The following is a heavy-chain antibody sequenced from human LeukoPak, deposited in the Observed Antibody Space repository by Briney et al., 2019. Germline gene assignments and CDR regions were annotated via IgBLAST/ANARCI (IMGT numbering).Heavy chain of an antibody. V-gene: IGHV1-69*13. CDR2: IIPIFGTA. Sequence: SVKVSCKASGGTFSSYAISWVRQAPGQGLEWMGGIIPIFGTANYAQKFQGRVTINADESTSTAYMELSSLRSEDTAVYYCASNILTGYPHYYYYGMDVWGQGTTVTVSS. CDR1: GGTFSSYA. D-gene: IGHD3-9*01. J-gene: IGHJ6*02. CDR3: ASNILTGYPHYYYYGMDV.